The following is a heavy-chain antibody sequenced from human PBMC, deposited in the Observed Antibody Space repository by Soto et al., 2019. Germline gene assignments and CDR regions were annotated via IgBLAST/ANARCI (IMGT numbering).Heavy chain of an antibody. Sequence: QVQLVQSGAEVKKPGSSVKVSCKASGGTFSSYAISWVRQAPGQGLEWMGGIIPIFGTANYAQKFQGRVTITADESTSTAYMELSSLRCEDTAVYYCARDREAVAGIFSHSFHGMDVGGEGTKVTVSS. V-gene: IGHV1-69*01. CDR3: ARDREAVAGIFSHSFHGMDV. CDR1: GGTFSSYA. D-gene: IGHD6-19*01. J-gene: IGHJ6*04. CDR2: IIPIFGTA.